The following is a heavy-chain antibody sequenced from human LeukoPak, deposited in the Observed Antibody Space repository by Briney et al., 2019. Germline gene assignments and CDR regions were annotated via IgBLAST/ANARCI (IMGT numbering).Heavy chain of an antibody. CDR3: ARATYYYDSSGYYARWFDP. CDR1: GGSISSYY. V-gene: IGHV4-59*07. CDR2: MYNSGTT. D-gene: IGHD3-22*01. Sequence: SDTLSLTCTVSGGSISSYYWSWIRQPPGKGLEWIGYMYNSGTTNYNPSLKSRVTISIDTSKNQFSLKLSSVTAADTAVYYCARATYYYDSSGYYARWFDPWGQGTLVTVSS. J-gene: IGHJ5*02.